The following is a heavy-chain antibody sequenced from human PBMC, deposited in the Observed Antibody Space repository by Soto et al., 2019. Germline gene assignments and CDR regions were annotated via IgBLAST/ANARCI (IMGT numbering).Heavy chain of an antibody. CDR1: GGTFSGYY. D-gene: IGHD3-16*02. J-gene: IGHJ4*02. Sequence: PSETLSLTCAVYGGTFSGYYWSWIRQPPGKGLEWIGRIYTSGSTNYNPSLKSRVTMSVDTSKNQFSLKLSSVTAADTAVYYCVRDFFGELSNNWGQGTLVTVSS. V-gene: IGHV4-59*10. CDR2: IYTSGST. CDR3: VRDFFGELSNN.